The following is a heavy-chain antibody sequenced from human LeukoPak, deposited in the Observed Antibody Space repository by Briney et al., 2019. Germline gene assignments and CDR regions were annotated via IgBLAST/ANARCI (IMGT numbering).Heavy chain of an antibody. CDR3: ARVVGYYSNYYFDY. V-gene: IGHV3-7*01. CDR2: IKQDGSEK. CDR1: GFTFSSYA. Sequence: GGSLRLSCAASGFTFSSYAMSWVRQAPGKGLEWVANIKQDGSEKYYVDSVKGRFTISRDNAKNSLYLQMNSLRAEDTAVYYCARVVGYYSNYYFDYWGQGTLVTVSS. D-gene: IGHD4-11*01. J-gene: IGHJ4*02.